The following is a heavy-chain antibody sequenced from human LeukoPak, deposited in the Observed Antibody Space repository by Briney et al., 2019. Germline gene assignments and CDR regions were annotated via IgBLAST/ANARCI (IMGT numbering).Heavy chain of an antibody. D-gene: IGHD3-3*01. CDR2: IIPIFGTA. J-gene: IGHJ3*02. CDR1: GGTFSSYA. CDR3: ARDAIFGELDAFDI. Sequence: SVKVSCKASGGTFSSYAISWVRQAPGQGLEWMGGIIPIFGTANYAQKFQGRVTITTDESTSTAYMELRSLRSDDTAVYYCARDAIFGELDAFDIWGQGTMVTVSS. V-gene: IGHV1-69*05.